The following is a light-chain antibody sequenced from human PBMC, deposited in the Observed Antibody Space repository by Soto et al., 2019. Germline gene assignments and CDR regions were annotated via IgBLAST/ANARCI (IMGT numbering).Light chain of an antibody. Sequence: QSVLTQPPSVSGAPGQWVPISCTGSSSNIGTGYDVHWYQQLPGAAPKLPLYVNSKRPSGVPDRFSGSKSGTSASLAITWLQAEDEADYDCQSYDSSLSSSYVFGTGTKVTVL. CDR1: SSNIGTGYD. V-gene: IGLV1-40*01. CDR3: QSYDSSLSSSYV. J-gene: IGLJ1*01. CDR2: VNS.